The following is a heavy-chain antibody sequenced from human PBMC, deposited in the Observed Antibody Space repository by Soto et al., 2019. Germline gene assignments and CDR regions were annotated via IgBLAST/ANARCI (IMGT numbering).Heavy chain of an antibody. V-gene: IGHV4-39*01. CDR3: ARQARVGPYDFWSGPTLNWFDP. D-gene: IGHD3-3*01. J-gene: IGHJ5*02. Sequence: QLQLQESGPGLVKPSETLSLTCTVSGGSISSSSYYWGWIRQPPGKGLEWIGSIYYSGSTYYNPSLKSRVTISVDTSKNQFSLKLSSVTAADTAVYYCARQARVGPYDFWSGPTLNWFDPWGQGTLVTVSS. CDR2: IYYSGST. CDR1: GGSISSSSYY.